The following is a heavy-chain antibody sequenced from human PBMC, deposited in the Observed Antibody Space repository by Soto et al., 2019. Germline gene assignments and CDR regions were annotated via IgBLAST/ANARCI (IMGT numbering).Heavy chain of an antibody. CDR1: GGSFRGYY. J-gene: IGHJ4*02. CDR2: INQSGSA. Sequence: PSETLSLTCTVFGGSFRGYYWSWIRQPPGKGLEWIGEINQSGSANYHPSLKSRVTISLDTSKNQFSLKLSSVTAADTAVYYCARGSRDHTSDYYDSSGYLTSYFDYWGQGTQVTV. V-gene: IGHV4-34*01. D-gene: IGHD3-22*01. CDR3: ARGSRDHTSDYYDSSGYLTSYFDY.